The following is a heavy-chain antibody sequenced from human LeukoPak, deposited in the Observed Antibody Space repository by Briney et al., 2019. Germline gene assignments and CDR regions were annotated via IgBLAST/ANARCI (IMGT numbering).Heavy chain of an antibody. CDR1: GFTFSSYW. CDR3: ARTGLAAAFDY. J-gene: IGHJ4*02. V-gene: IGHV3-7*01. CDR2: IKQDGSEK. Sequence: GGSLRLSCAASGFTFSSYWMSWVRQAPGKGLVWVANIKQDGSEKYYVDSVKGRFTISRDNAKNSLYLQMNSLRAEDTAVYYCARTGLAAAFDYWGQGTLVTVSS. D-gene: IGHD6-13*01.